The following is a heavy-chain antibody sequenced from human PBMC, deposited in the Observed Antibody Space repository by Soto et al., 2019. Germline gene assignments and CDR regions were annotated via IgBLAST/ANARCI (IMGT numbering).Heavy chain of an antibody. CDR1: GGSISNFY. CDR2: VYYTGST. V-gene: IGHV4-59*08. J-gene: IGHJ6*03. Sequence: QVQLQESGPGLARPSETLSLTCTVSGGSISNFYWSWIRQPPGKGLEWIGYVYYTGSTSYNPSLKRRVCFSAVASRGQFSLRLNSVTAADTAVYYCARTVLGPDLLADSFVDYYYYMDVWGQGTTVTVSS. CDR3: ARTVLGPDLLADSFVDYYYYMDV. D-gene: IGHD3-9*01.